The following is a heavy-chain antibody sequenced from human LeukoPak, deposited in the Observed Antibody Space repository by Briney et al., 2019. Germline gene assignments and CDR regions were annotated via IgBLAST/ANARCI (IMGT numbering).Heavy chain of an antibody. J-gene: IGHJ5*02. V-gene: IGHV1-69*13. D-gene: IGHD7-27*01. Sequence: GASVKVSCKASGGTFSSYAISWVRQAPGQGLEWMGGIIPIFGTANYAQKFQGRVTITADESTSTAYMELSGLRSEDTAVYYCAGNWGLAWFDPWGQGTLVTVSS. CDR1: GGTFSSYA. CDR2: IIPIFGTA. CDR3: AGNWGLAWFDP.